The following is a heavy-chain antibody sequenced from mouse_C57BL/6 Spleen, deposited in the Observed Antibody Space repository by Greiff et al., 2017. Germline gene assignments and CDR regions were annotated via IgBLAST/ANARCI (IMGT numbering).Heavy chain of an antibody. Sequence: EVMLVESGGDLVKPGGSLKLSCAASGFTFSSYGMSWVRQTPDKRLEWVATISSGGSYTYYPDSVKGRFTISRDNAKNTLYLQMSSLKSEDTAMYYGARRAPFAYWGQGTLVTVSA. CDR3: ARRAPFAY. V-gene: IGHV5-6*02. CDR1: GFTFSSYG. J-gene: IGHJ3*01. CDR2: ISSGGSYT.